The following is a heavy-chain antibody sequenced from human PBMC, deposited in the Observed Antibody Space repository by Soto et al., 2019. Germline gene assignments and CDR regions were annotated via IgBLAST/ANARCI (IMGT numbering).Heavy chain of an antibody. CDR2: VDHSGST. V-gene: IGHV4-34*01. J-gene: IGHJ2*01. Sequence: QVQLQQWGAGLLKPSETLSLTCAVYGGSFNGYFWTWIRQSPGTGLEWIGEVDHSGSTNYNPPLKPQVSISLDTSKTQFSLKMASVTAADTAVYYCARSGRADYRRYFDLWGRGTLVTVSS. D-gene: IGHD3-16*02. CDR1: GGSFNGYF. CDR3: ARSGRADYRRYFDL.